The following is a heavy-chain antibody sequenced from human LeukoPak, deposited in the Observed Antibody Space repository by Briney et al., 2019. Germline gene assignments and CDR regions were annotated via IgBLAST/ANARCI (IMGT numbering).Heavy chain of an antibody. CDR2: INYSGNT. J-gene: IGHJ5*02. CDR3: ARGYCSHEICQVFPS. V-gene: IGHV4-34*01. Sequence: PSETLSLTCAVYGASLRTYYWSWIRQSPGKGLEWIGEINYSGNTHYNPSLKSPLTISVDTSKNQFSLRLRSVTAADTGVYFCARGYCSHEICQVFPSWGQGILVTVSS. D-gene: IGHD2-15*01. CDR1: GASLRTYY.